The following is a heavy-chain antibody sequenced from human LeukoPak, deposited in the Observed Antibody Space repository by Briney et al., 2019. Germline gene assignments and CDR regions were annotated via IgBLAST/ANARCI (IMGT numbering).Heavy chain of an antibody. CDR1: GFTFSSYA. CDR3: AKDSCSSTSCRGYFDY. J-gene: IGHJ4*02. CDR2: ISGSGGST. V-gene: IGHV3-23*01. D-gene: IGHD2-2*01. Sequence: GGSLRLSRAASGFTFSSYAMSWVRRAPGKGLEWVSAISGSGGSTYYADSVKGRFTISRDNSKNTLYLQMNSLRAEDTAVYYCAKDSCSSTSCRGYFDYWGQGTLVTVSS.